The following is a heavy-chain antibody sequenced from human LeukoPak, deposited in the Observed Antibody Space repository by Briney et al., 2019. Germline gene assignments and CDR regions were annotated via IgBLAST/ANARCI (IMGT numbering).Heavy chain of an antibody. Sequence: GGSLRLSCAASGFTFSSYNMNWVRQAPGKGLEWVSYISRSSTTIYYADSVKGRFTISRDNAKNSLYLQMNSLRAEDTALYYCAKISADIWFGELGGVYFDYWGQGTLVTVSS. CDR2: ISRSSTTI. J-gene: IGHJ4*02. D-gene: IGHD3-10*01. CDR3: AKISADIWFGELGGVYFDY. CDR1: GFTFSSYN. V-gene: IGHV3-48*04.